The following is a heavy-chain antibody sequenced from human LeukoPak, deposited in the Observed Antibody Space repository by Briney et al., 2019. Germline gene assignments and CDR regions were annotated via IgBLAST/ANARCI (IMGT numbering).Heavy chain of an antibody. CDR3: ARDARLSSGYSSGWYGEFWFDP. J-gene: IGHJ5*02. D-gene: IGHD6-19*01. CDR2: INWNGGST. Sequence: GGSLRLSCAASGFTFDDYGMSWVRQAPGKGLEWVSGINWNGGSTGYADSVKGRFTISRDNAKNSLYLQMNSLRAEDTALYHCARDARLSSGYSSGWYGEFWFDPWGQGTLVTVSS. CDR1: GFTFDDYG. V-gene: IGHV3-20*01.